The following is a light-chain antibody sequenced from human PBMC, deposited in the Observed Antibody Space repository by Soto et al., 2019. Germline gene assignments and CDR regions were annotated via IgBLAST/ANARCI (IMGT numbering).Light chain of an antibody. CDR3: QHYTLYSAP. J-gene: IGKJ5*01. Sequence: RLTQSPSSLSASVGDTVTIPCRPSQDISTYLAWYQQKPGKAPTLLIFGASSLHNGVPPRFAGSGSGSEFTLTINRLQPDDFATYFCQHYTLYSAPFGQGTRV. CDR1: QDISTY. CDR2: GAS. V-gene: IGKV1-5*01.